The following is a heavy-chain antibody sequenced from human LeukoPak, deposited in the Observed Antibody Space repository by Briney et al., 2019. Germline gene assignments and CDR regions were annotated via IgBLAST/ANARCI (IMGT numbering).Heavy chain of an antibody. CDR3: ARTYNDILTGCLDY. Sequence: QSGGSLSLSCEASGFTFSSYAMHWVRQAPGKGLEWVAIISYEGNIKDYADSVKGRFTISRDNSKNTLYLQMNSLRAEDTAVYYCARTYNDILTGCLDYWGQGTLVTVSS. V-gene: IGHV3-30-3*02. D-gene: IGHD3-9*01. CDR2: ISYEGNIK. J-gene: IGHJ4*02. CDR1: GFTFSSYA.